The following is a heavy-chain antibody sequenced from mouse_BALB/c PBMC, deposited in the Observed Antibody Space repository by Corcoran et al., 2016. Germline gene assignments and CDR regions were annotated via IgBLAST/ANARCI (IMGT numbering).Heavy chain of an antibody. V-gene: IGHV1S136*01. CDR1: GFTFTSYV. CDR3: ARGLWSWFAY. J-gene: IGHJ3*01. CDR2: INPYNDGT. D-gene: IGHD1-1*02. Sequence: EVQLQQSGPELVKHGASMKMYCKASGFTFTSYVMHWVKQKPGQGLEWIGYINPYNDGTKYNEKFKGKATLTSDKSSSTAYMELSSLTSEDSAVYYCARGLWSWFAYWGQGTLVTVSA.